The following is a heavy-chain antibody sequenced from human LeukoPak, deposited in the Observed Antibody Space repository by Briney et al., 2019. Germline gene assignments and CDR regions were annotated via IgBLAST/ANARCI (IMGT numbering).Heavy chain of an antibody. CDR1: GYTFTSYY. D-gene: IGHD1-26*01. Sequence: ASVKVSCKASGYTFTSYYMHWVRQAPGQGLEWMGIINPSGGSTSYAQKFQGRVTMTRDTSISTAYMELSRLRSDDTAVYYCARDRIVGATKTLRTWGQGTLVTVSS. J-gene: IGHJ5*02. CDR3: ARDRIVGATKTLRT. CDR2: INPSGGST. V-gene: IGHV1-46*01.